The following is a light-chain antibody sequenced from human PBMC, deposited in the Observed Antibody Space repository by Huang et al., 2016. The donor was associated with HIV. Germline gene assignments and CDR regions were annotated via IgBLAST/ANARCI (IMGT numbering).Light chain of an antibody. Sequence: EIVMTQSPATLSVSPGERATLSCRASQGVGSNLAWYQQEPGQAPRLLVYGASTRATGIPARFSGSGSGTEFTLTSNSLQSEDFAVYYCQQYNKWPPTFGQGTKVEIK. V-gene: IGKV3-15*01. CDR2: GAS. CDR1: QGVGSN. J-gene: IGKJ1*01. CDR3: QQYNKWPPT.